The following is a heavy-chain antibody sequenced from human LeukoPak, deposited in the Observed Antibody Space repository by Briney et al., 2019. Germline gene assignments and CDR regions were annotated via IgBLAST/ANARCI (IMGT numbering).Heavy chain of an antibody. CDR3: ARLGFDILTGFEYYYYYMDV. J-gene: IGHJ6*03. D-gene: IGHD3-9*01. V-gene: IGHV5-51*01. CDR1: GYSFTSYW. CDR2: IYPGDPDT. Sequence: GESLKISCKGSGYSFTSYWIGWVRQMPGKGLEWMGIIYPGDPDTRYSPSFQGQVTISADKSISTAYLQWSSLKASDTAMYYCARLGFDILTGFEYYYYYMDVWGKGTTVTISS.